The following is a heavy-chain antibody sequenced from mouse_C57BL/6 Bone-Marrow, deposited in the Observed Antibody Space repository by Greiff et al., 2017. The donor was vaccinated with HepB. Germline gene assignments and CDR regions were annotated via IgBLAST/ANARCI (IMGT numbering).Heavy chain of an antibody. J-gene: IGHJ2*01. CDR1: GYTFTDYY. CDR3: ALTTVRGPFDY. Sequence: VQLKQSGPVLVKPGASVKMSCKASGYTFTDYYMNWVKQSHGKSLEWIGVINPYNGGTSYNQKFKGKATLTVDKSSSTAYMELNSLTSEDSAVYYCALTTVRGPFDYWGQGTTLTVSS. CDR2: INPYNGGT. D-gene: IGHD1-1*01. V-gene: IGHV1-19*01.